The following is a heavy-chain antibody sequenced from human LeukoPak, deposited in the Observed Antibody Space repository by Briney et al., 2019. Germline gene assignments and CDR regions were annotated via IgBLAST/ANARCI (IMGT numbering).Heavy chain of an antibody. CDR2: IYYSGST. J-gene: IGHJ4*02. CDR3: AGSIAAAGLYYFDY. D-gene: IGHD6-13*01. CDR1: GGSISSYY. V-gene: IGHV4-59*01. Sequence: SETLSLTCTVSGGSISSYYWSWIRQPPGKGLEWIGYIYYSGSTNYNPSLKSRVTISVDTSKNQFSLKLSSVTAADTAVYYCAGSIAAAGLYYFDYWGQGTLVTVSS.